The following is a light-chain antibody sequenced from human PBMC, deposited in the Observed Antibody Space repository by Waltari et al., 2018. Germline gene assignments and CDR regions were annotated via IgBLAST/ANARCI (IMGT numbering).Light chain of an antibody. CDR3: QQRSRWPPT. CDR2: DAS. J-gene: IGKJ5*01. V-gene: IGKV3-11*01. CDR1: QSVNTY. Sequence: ETVLTQSPATVSLSPGERVTLSCRASQSVNTYLAWYQQKPGQAPRLLIYDASNRATGIPGRFSGSGSGTDFTLTISSLEPEDFAVYFCQQRSRWPPTFGQGTRLEIK.